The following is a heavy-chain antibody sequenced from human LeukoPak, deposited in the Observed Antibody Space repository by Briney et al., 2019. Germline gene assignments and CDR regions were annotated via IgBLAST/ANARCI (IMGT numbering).Heavy chain of an antibody. D-gene: IGHD5-24*01. CDR1: GGSISSYY. CDR2: IYYSGST. J-gene: IGHJ4*02. CDR3: ASHIADEMATTLGSIDF. Sequence: KSSETLSLTCTVSGGSISSYYWSWIRQPPGKGLEWIGYIYYSGSTNYNPSLKSRVTISVDTSKNQFSLKLSSVTAADTAVYYCASHIADEMATTLGSIDFWGQGTLVTVSS. V-gene: IGHV4-59*08.